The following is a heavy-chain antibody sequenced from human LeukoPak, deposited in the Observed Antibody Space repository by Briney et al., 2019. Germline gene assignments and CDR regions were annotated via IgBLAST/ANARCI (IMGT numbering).Heavy chain of an antibody. CDR3: TRHPGVRGHY. V-gene: IGHV3-23*01. J-gene: IGHJ4*02. D-gene: IGHD3-10*01. CDR1: GFTFSSYA. CDR2: ISGSGGST. Sequence: GGSLRLSCAASGFTFSSYAMSWVRQAPGKGLEWVSAISGSGGSTYYADSVKGRFTISRDNSKNTLYLQMNSLKTEDTAVYYCTRHPGVRGHYWGQGTLVTVPS.